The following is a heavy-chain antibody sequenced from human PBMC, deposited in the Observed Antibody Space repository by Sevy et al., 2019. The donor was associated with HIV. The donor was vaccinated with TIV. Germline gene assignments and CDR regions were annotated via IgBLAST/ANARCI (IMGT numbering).Heavy chain of an antibody. CDR3: WKDYYYASGYYPQGSFDI. V-gene: IGHV3-23*01. J-gene: IGHJ3*02. CDR2: ISGSGGST. D-gene: IGHD3-22*01. Sequence: GGSLRLSCAASGFTFSTYAMNWVRQAPGKGLEWVSCISGSGGSTYYADSVKGRFTISRDNSKNTLYLQMNSLRAEDTAVYSWWKDYYYASGYYPQGSFDIWGQGTMVTVSS. CDR1: GFTFSTYA.